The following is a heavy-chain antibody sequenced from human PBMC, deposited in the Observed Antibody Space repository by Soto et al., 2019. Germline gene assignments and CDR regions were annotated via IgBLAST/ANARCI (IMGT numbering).Heavy chain of an antibody. Sequence: GESLKISCAASGFTFSSYGMHWVRQAPGKGLEWVAVISYDGSNKDYADSVKGRFTISRDNSKNTLYLQMNSLRAEDTAVYYCAKDLIAARPIDAFDIWGQGTMVTVSS. CDR3: AKDLIAARPIDAFDI. J-gene: IGHJ3*02. CDR1: GFTFSSYG. D-gene: IGHD6-6*01. V-gene: IGHV3-30*18. CDR2: ISYDGSNK.